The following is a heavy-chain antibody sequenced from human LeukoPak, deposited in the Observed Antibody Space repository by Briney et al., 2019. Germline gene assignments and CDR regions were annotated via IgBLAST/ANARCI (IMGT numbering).Heavy chain of an antibody. CDR3: ARDREAETYYYDSSRGAFDI. V-gene: IGHV3-21*01. CDR1: GFTFSSYS. CDR2: ISSSSSYI. D-gene: IGHD3-22*01. Sequence: GGSLRLSCAASGFTFSSYSINWVRQAPGKGLEWVSSISSSSSYIYYADSVKGRFTISRDNAKNSLYLQMNSLRAEDTAVYYCARDREAETYYYDSSRGAFDIWGQGTMVTVSS. J-gene: IGHJ3*02.